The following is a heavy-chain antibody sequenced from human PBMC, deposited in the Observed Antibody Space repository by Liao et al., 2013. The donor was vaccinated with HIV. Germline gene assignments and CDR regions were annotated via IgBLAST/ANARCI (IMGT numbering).Heavy chain of an antibody. Sequence: QVQLQESGPGLVKPSGTLSLTCSVSRGSISSFYWSWIRQPAGKGLEWIGYIYYRGSTYYNPSLKTRVTIGVDTSKNQFSLKLTSVTAADTAVYYCASGLTIVRGVAPFDYWGQGTLVTVSS. D-gene: IGHD3-10*01. CDR1: RGSISSFY. V-gene: IGHV4-59*06. CDR3: ASGLTIVRGVAPFDY. CDR2: IYYRGST. J-gene: IGHJ4*02.